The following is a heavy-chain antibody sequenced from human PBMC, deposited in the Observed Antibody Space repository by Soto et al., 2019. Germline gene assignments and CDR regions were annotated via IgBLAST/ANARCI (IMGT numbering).Heavy chain of an antibody. CDR2: IKQDGSEK. D-gene: IGHD3-22*01. CDR1: GFIKFTFSNYW. V-gene: IGHV3-7*05. CDR3: ARYYYDSSGYYQHFDY. Sequence: GGSLRLSCAASGFIKFTFSNYWMSWVRQAPGKELEWVANIKQDGSEKSYVDSVKGRFTISRDNAKNSLFLQMNSLRAEDTAVYYCARYYYDSSGYYQHFDYWGQGTLVTVSS. J-gene: IGHJ4*02.